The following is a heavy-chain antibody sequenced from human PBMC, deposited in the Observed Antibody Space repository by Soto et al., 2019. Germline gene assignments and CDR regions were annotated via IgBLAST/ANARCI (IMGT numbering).Heavy chain of an antibody. V-gene: IGHV4-38-2*01. CDR2: IYHSGST. Sequence: SETLSLTCAVSGYSISSGYYWGWIRQPPGKGLEWIGSIYHSGSTYYNPSLKSRVTISVDTSKNQFSLKLSSVTAADTAVYYCAARRGGSYQLDYWGQGTLVTVSS. J-gene: IGHJ4*02. D-gene: IGHD1-26*01. CDR3: AARRGGSYQLDY. CDR1: GYSISSGYY.